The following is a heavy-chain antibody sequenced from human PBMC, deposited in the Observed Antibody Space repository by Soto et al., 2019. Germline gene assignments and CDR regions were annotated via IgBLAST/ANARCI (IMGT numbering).Heavy chain of an antibody. J-gene: IGHJ4*02. Sequence: PGGSLRLSCAASGFNFSSYGMHWVRQAPGKGLEWVAVISYDGSNKYYADSVKGRFTISRDNSKNSLYLQMNSLRAEDTAVYYCATETSYGGYAYWGRGTLVTVSS. CDR2: ISYDGSNK. V-gene: IGHV3-30*03. CDR1: GFNFSSYG. D-gene: IGHD5-12*01. CDR3: ATETSYGGYAY.